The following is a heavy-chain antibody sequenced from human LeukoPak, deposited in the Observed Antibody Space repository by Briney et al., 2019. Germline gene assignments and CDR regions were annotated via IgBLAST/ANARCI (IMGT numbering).Heavy chain of an antibody. J-gene: IGHJ3*01. Sequence: GGSLRLSCAASGFTFSSYWMHWVRQAPGKGLVWVSRINSDGSSTSYADSVKGRFTIPRDNSKNTLYLQMNNLRPEDTAVYYCARLDDSNSRRPENDAFDVWGQGTTVTVSS. CDR1: GFTFSSYW. CDR2: INSDGSST. CDR3: ARLDDSNSRRPENDAFDV. D-gene: IGHD3-22*01. V-gene: IGHV3-74*01.